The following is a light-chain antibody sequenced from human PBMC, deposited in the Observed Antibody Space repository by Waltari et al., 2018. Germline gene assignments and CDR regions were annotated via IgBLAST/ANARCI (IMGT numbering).Light chain of an antibody. CDR1: SSDVGFYNY. V-gene: IGLV2-8*01. CDR2: EVN. Sequence: QSALTQPPSASGSPGQSVTISCTGTSSDVGFYNYVSWYQQHPGKAPKLMIYEVNTRPSGVPDRFSGSKSGNTASLTVSGLQAEDEGDYYCSSYAGSNKLVFGGGTKLTVL. J-gene: IGLJ2*01. CDR3: SSYAGSNKLV.